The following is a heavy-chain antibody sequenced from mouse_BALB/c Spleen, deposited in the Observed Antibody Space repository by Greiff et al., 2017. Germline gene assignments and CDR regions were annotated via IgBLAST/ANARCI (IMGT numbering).Heavy chain of an antibody. D-gene: IGHD2-3*01. CDR1: GFTFSSFG. V-gene: IGHV5-6-5*01. J-gene: IGHJ2*01. Sequence: EVQRVESGGGLVQPGGSRKLSCAASGFTFSSFGMHWVRQAPEKGLEWVAYISSGGSTYYPDSVKGRFTISRDNARNILYLQMSSLRSEDTAMYYCARDEGGRWLLLDYWGQGTTLTVSS. CDR2: ISSGGST. CDR3: ARDEGGRWLLLDY.